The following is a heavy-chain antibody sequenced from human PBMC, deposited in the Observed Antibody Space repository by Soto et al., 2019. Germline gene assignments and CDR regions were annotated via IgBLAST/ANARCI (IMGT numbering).Heavy chain of an antibody. V-gene: IGHV1-2*04. J-gene: IGHJ6*02. CDR3: ARVGGGLASLGYYGMDV. D-gene: IGHD3-10*01. CDR2: INPNSVGT. CDR1: GYTFIGYY. Sequence: ASVKVSCKASGYTFIGYYIHWVRQAPGQGLEWMGWINPNSVGTNYAQRFQGWVTMTRDRSISTAYMELSRLKSDDTAVYYCARVGGGLASLGYYGMDVWGQGTTVTVSS.